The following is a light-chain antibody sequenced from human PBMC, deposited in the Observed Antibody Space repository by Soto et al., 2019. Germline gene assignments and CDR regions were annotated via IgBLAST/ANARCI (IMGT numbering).Light chain of an antibody. CDR2: GAS. CDR1: QSVSSSY. Sequence: ETVLTQSPGTLSLSPGERATLSCRASQSVSSSYLAWYQQKPGQAPRLLIYGASSRATGIPDRFSGSGSGTDFTLTISRLEPEDFAVYYSQQYGTSRTFGQGTKVEIK. CDR3: QQYGTSRT. V-gene: IGKV3-20*01. J-gene: IGKJ1*01.